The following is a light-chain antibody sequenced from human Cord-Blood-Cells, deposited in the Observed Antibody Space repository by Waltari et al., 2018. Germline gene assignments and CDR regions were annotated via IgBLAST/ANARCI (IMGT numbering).Light chain of an antibody. CDR2: WAS. J-gene: IGKJ1*01. Sequence: DIVMTQSQDSLAMSLGERATINCKSSQSVLYSSNNKNYLAWYQQKPGQPPKLLIYWASTRESGVPDRFSGSGSGTDFTLTISSLQAEDVAVYYCQQYYSTPRTFGQGP. CDR1: QSVLYSSNNKNY. V-gene: IGKV4-1*01. CDR3: QQYYSTPRT.